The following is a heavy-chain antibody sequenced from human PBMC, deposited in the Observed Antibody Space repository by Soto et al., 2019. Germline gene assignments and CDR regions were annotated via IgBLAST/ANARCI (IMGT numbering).Heavy chain of an antibody. J-gene: IGHJ4*02. CDR1: GYTFTNYG. D-gene: IGHD6-19*01. Sequence: ASVKVSCKASGYTFTNYGVHWVRQAPGQSLEWMGWINAGDGNTKYSRNFQGRVTIARATSASTAYMELSSLRSEDTAVYYCVRDGAVAGNINFDFWGQGTLVTVSS. CDR3: VRDGAVAGNINFDF. CDR2: INAGDGNT. V-gene: IGHV1-3*01.